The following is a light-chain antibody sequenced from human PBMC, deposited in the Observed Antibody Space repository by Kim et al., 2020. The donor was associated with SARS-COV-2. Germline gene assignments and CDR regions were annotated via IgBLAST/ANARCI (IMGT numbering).Light chain of an antibody. Sequence: QMVTISCSGSRSNIGSNTVNWYQQLPGTAPKRLSYSNNQRPSGVPDRFSGSKSGTSASLAISGLQSEDEADYYCAAWDDSLNGVVFGGGTQLTVL. V-gene: IGLV1-44*01. CDR3: AAWDDSLNGVV. CDR2: SNN. J-gene: IGLJ2*01. CDR1: RSNIGSNT.